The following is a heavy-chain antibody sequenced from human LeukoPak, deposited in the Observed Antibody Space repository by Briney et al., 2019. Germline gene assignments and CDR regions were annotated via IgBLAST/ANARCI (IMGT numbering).Heavy chain of an antibody. D-gene: IGHD3-22*01. CDR2: IYHSGTT. J-gene: IGHJ4*02. V-gene: IGHV4-38-2*01. CDR1: GYSISSGYY. Sequence: PWETLSLTCAVSGYSISSGYYWGWIRQPPGKGLEWIESIYHSGTTYYNPSLKSRVTISVDPSKNQFSLKLTSVTAVETAVYYCARAYCFDDSGAYVYFDYWGQGTLVTVSS. CDR3: ARAYCFDDSGAYVYFDY.